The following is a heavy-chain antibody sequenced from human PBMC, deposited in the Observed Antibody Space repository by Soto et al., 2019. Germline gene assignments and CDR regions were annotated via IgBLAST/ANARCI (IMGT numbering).Heavy chain of an antibody. V-gene: IGHV1-3*01. CDR2: INAGNGNT. CDR3: ARAHYDILTGYSLNWFDP. J-gene: IGHJ5*02. Sequence: GASVKVSCKASGYTFNSYAMHWVRQAPGQRLEWMGWINAGNGNTKYSQKFQGRVTITRDTSASTAYMELSSLRSEDTAVYYCARAHYDILTGYSLNWFDPWGQGTLVTVSS. CDR1: GYTFNSYA. D-gene: IGHD3-9*01.